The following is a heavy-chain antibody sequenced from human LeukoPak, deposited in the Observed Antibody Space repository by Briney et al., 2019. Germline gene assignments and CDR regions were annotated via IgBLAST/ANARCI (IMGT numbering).Heavy chain of an antibody. J-gene: IGHJ6*02. D-gene: IGHD6-6*01. CDR2: ISSSSSTI. V-gene: IGHV3-48*04. CDR3: AREEVDSNSYYYGMDV. Sequence: PGGSLRLSCAASGFTFSSYAMSWVRQAPGKGLEWVSYISSSSSTIYYADSVKGRFTISRDNAKSSLYLQMNSLRAEDTAVYYCAREEVDSNSYYYGMDVWGQGTTVTVSS. CDR1: GFTFSSYA.